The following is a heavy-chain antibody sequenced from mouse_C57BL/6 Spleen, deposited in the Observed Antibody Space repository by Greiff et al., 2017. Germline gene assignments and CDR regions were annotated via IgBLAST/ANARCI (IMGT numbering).Heavy chain of an antibody. CDR1: GFTITNTY. D-gene: IGHD3-2*02. V-gene: IGHV14-3*01. J-gene: IGHJ4*01. CDR3: ARGQLRLRAMDY. Sequence: EVQLQQSVAELVRPGASVKLSCTASGFTITNTYMHWVQQRPEQGLEWIGRIDPANGYTKYAPKFQGKATITADTSSNTAYLQLSSLTSEDTAIYYWARGQLRLRAMDYWGQGTSVTVSS. CDR2: IDPANGYT.